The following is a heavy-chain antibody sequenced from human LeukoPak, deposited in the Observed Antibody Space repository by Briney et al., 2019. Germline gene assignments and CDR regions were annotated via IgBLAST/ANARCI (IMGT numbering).Heavy chain of an antibody. D-gene: IGHD3-10*01. Sequence: PSETLSLTCTVSGGSISSSSYYWGWIRQPPGKGLEWIGSIYYSGSTYYNPSLKSRVTISVDTSKNQFSLKLSSVTAADTAVNYCARLADITMVRGVGWFDPWGQGTLVTVSS. J-gene: IGHJ5*02. CDR2: IYYSGST. V-gene: IGHV4-39*01. CDR3: ARLADITMVRGVGWFDP. CDR1: GGSISSSSYY.